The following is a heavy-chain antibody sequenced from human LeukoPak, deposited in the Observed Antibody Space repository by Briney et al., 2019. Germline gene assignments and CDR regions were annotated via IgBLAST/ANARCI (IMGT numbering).Heavy chain of an antibody. CDR1: GYTFTGYY. Sequence: RASVKVSCKASGYTFTGYYMHWVRQAPGQGLEWMGWINPNSGGTNYAQKFQGRVTMTRDTSISTAYMELSRLRSDDTAVYYCARDATGGLVAPTVLTNWGQGTLVTVSS. D-gene: IGHD5-12*01. J-gene: IGHJ4*02. CDR3: ARDATGGLVAPTVLTN. V-gene: IGHV1-2*02. CDR2: INPNSGGT.